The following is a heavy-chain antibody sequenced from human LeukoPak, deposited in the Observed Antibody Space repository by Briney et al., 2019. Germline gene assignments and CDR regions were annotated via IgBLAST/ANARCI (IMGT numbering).Heavy chain of an antibody. V-gene: IGHV4-59*01. CDR1: GGSISSYY. Sequence: PSETLSLTCTVSGGSISSYYWSWIRQPPGKGLEWIGYIYYSGSTNYNPSLKSRVTISVDTSKNQFSLKLSSVTAADTAVYYCARDHDSSSSWFDPWGQGTLVTVSS. CDR3: ARDHDSSSSWFDP. D-gene: IGHD6-6*01. CDR2: IYYSGST. J-gene: IGHJ5*02.